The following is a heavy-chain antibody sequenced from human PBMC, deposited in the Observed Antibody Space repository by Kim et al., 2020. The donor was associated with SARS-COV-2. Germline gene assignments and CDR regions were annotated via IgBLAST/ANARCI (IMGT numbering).Heavy chain of an antibody. D-gene: IGHD5-12*01. J-gene: IGHJ4*02. Sequence: SSTIYYADSVKGRFTSSRDNAKNSLYLQIDSLRAEDTAVYYCARLSGYPFWGQGTLVTVSS. V-gene: IGHV3-48*04. CDR3: ARLSGYPF. CDR2: SSTI.